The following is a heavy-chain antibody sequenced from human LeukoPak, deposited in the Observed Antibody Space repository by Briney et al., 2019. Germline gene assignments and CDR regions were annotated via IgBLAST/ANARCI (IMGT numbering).Heavy chain of an antibody. J-gene: IGHJ6*03. CDR1: GGSISSYY. D-gene: IGHD6-6*01. CDR3: ASVTVRKAALKPYRYYYYMDV. Sequence: SETLSLTCTVSGGSISSYYWSWIRQPPGKGLEWIGYIYTSGSTNYNPSLKSRVTISVDTSKNQFSLKPSSVTAADTAVYYCASVTVRKAALKPYRYYYYMDVWGKGTTVTVSS. V-gene: IGHV4-4*09. CDR2: IYTSGST.